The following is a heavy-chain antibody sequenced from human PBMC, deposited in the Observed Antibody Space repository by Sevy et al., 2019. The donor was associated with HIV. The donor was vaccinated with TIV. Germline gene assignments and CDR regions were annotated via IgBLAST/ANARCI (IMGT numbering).Heavy chain of an antibody. CDR2: ISYDGNYK. D-gene: IGHD2-8*01. CDR1: GFTFPIYS. CDR3: SRVAVEYCTNDCYHRFDP. V-gene: IGHV3-30*04. Sequence: GGSLRLSCVASGFTFPIYSVLWVRQAPGKGLEWLTLISYDGNYKYYADSVKGRFTISRGNSNYILYLQMSSLRVEDWALYFCSRVAVEYCTNDCYHRFDPWGRGTLVTVST. J-gene: IGHJ5*02.